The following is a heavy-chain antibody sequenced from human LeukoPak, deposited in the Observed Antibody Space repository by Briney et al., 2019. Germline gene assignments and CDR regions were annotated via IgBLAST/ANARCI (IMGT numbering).Heavy chain of an antibody. V-gene: IGHV3-21*01. J-gene: IGHJ4*02. D-gene: IGHD3-3*01. CDR2: ISSSSKYI. CDR3: AREPFWSGYYSNLHFDY. CDR1: EFTFSSYN. Sequence: GRSLRLSCAASEFTFSSYNMNWVRQAPGKGLEWVSSISSSSKYIYYADSVKGRFTISRDNAKNSLYLQMNSLRAEDTAVYYCAREPFWSGYYSNLHFDYWGQGTLVTVSS.